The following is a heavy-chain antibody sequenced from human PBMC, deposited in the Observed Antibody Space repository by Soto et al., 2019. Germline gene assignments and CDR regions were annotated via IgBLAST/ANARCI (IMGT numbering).Heavy chain of an antibody. CDR1: GFTFSSYA. V-gene: IGHV3-23*01. J-gene: IGHJ5*01. CDR2: ISGSGGST. D-gene: IGHD6-13*01. Sequence: GGSLRLSCAASGFTFSSYAMSWVRQAPGKGLEWVSAISGSGGSTYYADSVKGRITISRENSKYTLYLQMNSLRAEDTSVYYSAKRGGYSSSWNWFDSWGQGSLVTVAS. CDR3: AKRGGYSSSWNWFDS.